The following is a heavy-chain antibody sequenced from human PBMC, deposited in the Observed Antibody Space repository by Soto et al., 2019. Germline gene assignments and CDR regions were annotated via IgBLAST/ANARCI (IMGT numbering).Heavy chain of an antibody. V-gene: IGHV1-18*01. CDR1: GYTFTSYG. J-gene: IGHJ4*02. D-gene: IGHD1-26*01. Sequence: QVQLVQSGAEVRKPGASVKVSCKASGYTFTSYGITWVRQAPGQGLEWMGWISAYNGNTNYAQKLQGRVTMTTDTPESTAYMKLRSMRSDDTAVYYCATGGAAATPGGAFDSWGQGTLVTVSS. CDR3: ATGGAAATPGGAFDS. CDR2: ISAYNGNT.